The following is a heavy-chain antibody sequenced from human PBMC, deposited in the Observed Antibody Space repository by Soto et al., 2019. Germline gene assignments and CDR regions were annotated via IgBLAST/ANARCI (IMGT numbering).Heavy chain of an antibody. CDR3: AIDRNYNRDQFKY. Sequence: VGSLRLSCASSVFTFSTYALSCVRHAPGKGLEWVSAISANGQGIYYADSVRGRFTISRDNSKNTIFLHMDSLRAEDTAVYYCAIDRNYNRDQFKYWGQGTLVIVSS. J-gene: IGHJ4*02. V-gene: IGHV3-23*01. CDR2: ISANGQGI. D-gene: IGHD1-20*01. CDR1: VFTFSTYA.